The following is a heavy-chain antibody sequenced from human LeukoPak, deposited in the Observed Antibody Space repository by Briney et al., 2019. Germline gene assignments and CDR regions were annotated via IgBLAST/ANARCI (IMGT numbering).Heavy chain of an antibody. Sequence: PSETLSLTCTVCGDSISSYYGGWLRQPAGKGVEWIGRIYTSGSTNYNPSLKSRVTISVDKSKNQFSLNLSSVTAADTAVYYCAREDDSSGYGAFDIWGQGTMVTVSS. CDR2: IYTSGST. CDR3: AREDDSSGYGAFDI. J-gene: IGHJ3*02. D-gene: IGHD3-22*01. CDR1: GDSISSYY. V-gene: IGHV4-4*07.